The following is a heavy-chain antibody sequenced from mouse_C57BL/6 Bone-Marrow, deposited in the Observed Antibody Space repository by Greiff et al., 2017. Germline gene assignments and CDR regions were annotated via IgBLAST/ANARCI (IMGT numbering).Heavy chain of an antibody. CDR2: INPNNGGT. J-gene: IGHJ4*01. CDR3: ADYYGKGDYAMDY. CDR1: GYTFTDYY. V-gene: IGHV1-26*01. D-gene: IGHD2-1*01. Sequence: VQLQQSGPELVKPGASVTISCKASGYTFTDYYMNWVKQSHGKSLEWIGDINPNNGGTSYNQKFKGKATLTVDKSSSTAYMELRSLTSEDSAVYYCADYYGKGDYAMDYWGQGTSVTVSS.